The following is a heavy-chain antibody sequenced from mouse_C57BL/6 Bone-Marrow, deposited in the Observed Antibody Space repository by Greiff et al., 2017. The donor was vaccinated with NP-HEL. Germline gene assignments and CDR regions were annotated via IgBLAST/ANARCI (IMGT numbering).Heavy chain of an antibody. CDR3: ARRTTVVAENFDY. J-gene: IGHJ2*01. CDR1: GYTFTSYW. Sequence: QVQLQQPGAELVKPGASVKLSCKASGYTFTSYWMQWVKQRPGQGLEWIGEIDPSDSYTNYNQKFKGKATLTVDTSSSTAYMQLSSLTSEDSAVYHCARRTTVVAENFDYWGQGTTLTVSS. V-gene: IGHV1-50*01. D-gene: IGHD1-1*01. CDR2: IDPSDSYT.